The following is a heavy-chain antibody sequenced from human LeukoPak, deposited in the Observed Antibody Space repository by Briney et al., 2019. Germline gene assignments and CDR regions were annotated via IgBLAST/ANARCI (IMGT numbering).Heavy chain of an antibody. CDR3: ARGDTGYDHFDY. V-gene: IGHV1-18*01. Sequence: ASVKVSCKASGYTFSSYGISWVRQAPGQGLEWMGWISAYNGNTNYAQRLQGRITMTRDTSTSTAYMEVRSLRSDDTAMYYCARGDTGYDHFDYWGQGTLVTVSS. D-gene: IGHD5-12*01. J-gene: IGHJ4*02. CDR1: GYTFSSYG. CDR2: ISAYNGNT.